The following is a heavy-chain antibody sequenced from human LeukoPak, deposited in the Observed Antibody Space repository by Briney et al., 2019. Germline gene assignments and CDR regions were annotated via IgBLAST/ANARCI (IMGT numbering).Heavy chain of an antibody. Sequence: SVKVSCKASGGTFSRYAISWVRQAPGQGLEWMGRIIPILGIANYAQKFQGRVTITADKSTSTAYMELSSLRSEDTAVYYCAREGAIAVAGSSGYWGQGTLVTVSS. V-gene: IGHV1-69*04. CDR3: AREGAIAVAGSSGY. CDR1: GGTFSRYA. D-gene: IGHD6-19*01. CDR2: IIPILGIA. J-gene: IGHJ4*02.